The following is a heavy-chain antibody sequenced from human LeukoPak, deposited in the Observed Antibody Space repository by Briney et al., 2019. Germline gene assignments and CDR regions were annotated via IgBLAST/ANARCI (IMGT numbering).Heavy chain of an antibody. CDR2: ITSGGTYT. Sequence: GGSLRLSCEASGFTFSHYSVNWVRQAPGKGLEWVSSITSGGTYTYYGDSMKGRFNISRDNAKNSLYLQMNSLRAEDTALYYCAKDTIPMVRGQFDYWGQGTLVTVSS. V-gene: IGHV3-21*04. J-gene: IGHJ4*02. D-gene: IGHD3-10*01. CDR3: AKDTIPMVRGQFDY. CDR1: GFTFSHYS.